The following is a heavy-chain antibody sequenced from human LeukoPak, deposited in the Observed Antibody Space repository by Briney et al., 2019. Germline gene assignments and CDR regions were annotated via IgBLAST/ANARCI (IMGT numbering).Heavy chain of an antibody. V-gene: IGHV4-39*01. D-gene: IGHD3-22*01. CDR2: IYYSGST. CDR3: ASEADYDSSGYYP. J-gene: IGHJ5*02. CDR1: GGSISSSSYY. Sequence: SETLSLTCTVSGGSISSSSYYWGWLRQPPGKGLEWIGSIYYSGSTYYNPSLKSRVTISVDTSKSQFSLKLSSVTAADTAVYYCASEADYDSSGYYPWGQGTLVTVSS.